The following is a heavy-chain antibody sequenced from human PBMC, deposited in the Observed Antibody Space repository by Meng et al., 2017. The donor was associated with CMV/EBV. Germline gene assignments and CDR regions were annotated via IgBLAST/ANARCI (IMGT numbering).Heavy chain of an antibody. CDR2: IRYDGSNK. Sequence: GESLKISCAASGFTLSSYGMHWVRQAPGKGLEWVASIRYDGSNKYYADSVKGRFTISRDNSKNTLYLQMNSLRAEDTAVYYCAKDSSSPPGAFDYWGQGTLVTVSS. J-gene: IGHJ4*02. V-gene: IGHV3-30*02. D-gene: IGHD6-6*01. CDR1: GFTLSSYG. CDR3: AKDSSSPPGAFDY.